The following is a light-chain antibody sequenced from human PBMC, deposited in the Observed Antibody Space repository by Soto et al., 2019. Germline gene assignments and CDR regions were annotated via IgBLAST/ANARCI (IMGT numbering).Light chain of an antibody. CDR3: SSYTSSSIDYV. V-gene: IGLV2-14*01. J-gene: IGLJ1*01. CDR2: EVS. Sequence: QSALTQPASVSGSPGQSITISCTGTSSDVGGYNYVSWYQQHPGKAPKLMIYEVSNRPSGVSNRFSGSKSGNTASLTISGXQXXXXXXXXCSSYTSSSIDYVFGTGTKLTVL. CDR1: SSDVGGYNY.